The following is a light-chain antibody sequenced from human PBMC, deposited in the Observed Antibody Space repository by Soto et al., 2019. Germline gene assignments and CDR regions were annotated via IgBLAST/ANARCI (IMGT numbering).Light chain of an antibody. Sequence: QSALTQPPSASGSPGQSVTISCTGTSSDVGGYNFVSWYQQHPGKAPKLMIYEVSKRPSGVPDRFSGSKSGNPASLTVSGLQADDEADSYCTSYAGSNTPVVFGGGTKLTVL. CDR1: SSDVGGYNF. CDR2: EVS. CDR3: TSYAGSNTPVV. V-gene: IGLV2-8*01. J-gene: IGLJ2*01.